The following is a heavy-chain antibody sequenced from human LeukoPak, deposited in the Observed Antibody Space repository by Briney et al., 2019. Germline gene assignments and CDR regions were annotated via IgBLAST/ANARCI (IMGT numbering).Heavy chain of an antibody. CDR2: ISYDGSNK. Sequence: GGSLRLSCAASGFSFSNYAMSWVRQAPGKGLEWVAVISYDGSNKYYADSVKGRFTISRDNSKNTLYLQMNSLRAEDTAVYYCARAPLEGDAFDIWGQGTMVTVSS. CDR3: ARAPLEGDAFDI. V-gene: IGHV3-30-3*01. J-gene: IGHJ3*02. CDR1: GFSFSNYA.